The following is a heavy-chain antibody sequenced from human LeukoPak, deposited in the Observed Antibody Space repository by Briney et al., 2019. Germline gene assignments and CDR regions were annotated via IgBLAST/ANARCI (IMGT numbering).Heavy chain of an antibody. V-gene: IGHV1-24*01. CDR3: ATAPGSGYYSYYYGMDV. J-gene: IGHJ6*02. D-gene: IGHD3-22*01. CDR2: FDPEDGET. CDR1: GYTLTELS. Sequence: ASVYVSCKVSGYTLTELSMHWVRQAPGKGLEWMGGFDPEDGETIYAQKFQGRVTMTEDTSTDTAYMELSSLRSEDTAVYYCATAPGSGYYSYYYGMDVWGQGTTVTVSS.